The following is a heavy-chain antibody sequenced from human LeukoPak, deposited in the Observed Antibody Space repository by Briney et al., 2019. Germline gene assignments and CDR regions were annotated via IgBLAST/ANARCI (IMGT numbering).Heavy chain of an antibody. J-gene: IGHJ5*02. D-gene: IGHD3-9*01. CDR1: GGSFSGYY. Sequence: PSETLSLTCAVYGGSFSGYYWSWIRQPPGKGLEWIGEINHSGSTNYNPSLKSRVTISVDTSQNQFSLKLSSVTAADTAVYYCARRGVLRHFDWLPNWFDPWGQGTLVTVSS. CDR3: ARRGVLRHFDWLPNWFDP. CDR2: INHSGST. V-gene: IGHV4-34*01.